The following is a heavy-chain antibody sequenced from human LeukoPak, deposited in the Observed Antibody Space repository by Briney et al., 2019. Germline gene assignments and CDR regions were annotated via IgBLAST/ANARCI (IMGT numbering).Heavy chain of an antibody. CDR3: ARDGGIAAAGSWFDP. D-gene: IGHD6-13*01. CDR2: ISYDGSNK. Sequence: PGGSLRLSCAASGFTFSSYAMHWVRQAPGKGLEWVAVISYDGSNKYYADSVKGRFTTSRDNSKNTLYLQMNSLRAEDTAVYYCARDGGIAAAGSWFDPWGQGTLVTVSS. J-gene: IGHJ5*02. CDR1: GFTFSSYA. V-gene: IGHV3-30-3*01.